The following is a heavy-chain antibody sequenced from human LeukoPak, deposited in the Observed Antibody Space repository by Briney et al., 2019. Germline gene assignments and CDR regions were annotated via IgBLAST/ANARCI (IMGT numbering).Heavy chain of an antibody. CDR3: ARDGAVATSHYFAY. CDR1: GFTFSSYA. D-gene: IGHD5-12*01. Sequence: GGSLRLSCAASGFTFSSYAMHWVRQAPGKGLEWVAVISYDGSNKYYADSVKCRFTISRDNSKNTLYLQMNSLRAEDTAVYYCARDGAVATSHYFAYWGQGTLVTVSS. J-gene: IGHJ4*02. V-gene: IGHV3-30-3*01. CDR2: ISYDGSNK.